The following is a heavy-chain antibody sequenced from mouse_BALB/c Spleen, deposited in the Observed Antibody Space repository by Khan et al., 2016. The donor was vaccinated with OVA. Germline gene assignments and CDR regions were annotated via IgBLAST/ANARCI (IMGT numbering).Heavy chain of an antibody. CDR3: ARGGGGDRFAY. CDR1: GYTFTDFT. J-gene: IGHJ3*01. V-gene: IGHV1S137*01. CDR2: VNTYYGDA. Sequence: QVQLQQSGAELVRPGVSVKISCKGSGYTFTDFTMHWVKQSHAKNLEWIGVVNTYYGDATYNQKFKGKATMTVDKSSTTAYMELARLTSEDSAISLCARGGGGDRFAYWGQGTLVTVSA.